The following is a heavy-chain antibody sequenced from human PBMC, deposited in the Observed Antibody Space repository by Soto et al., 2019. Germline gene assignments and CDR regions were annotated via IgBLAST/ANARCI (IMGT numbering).Heavy chain of an antibody. CDR3: ARGWDYGDYADFDY. CDR2: INHSGST. CDR1: GGSFSGYY. V-gene: IGHV4-34*01. D-gene: IGHD4-17*01. Sequence: SETLSLTCAVYGGSFSGYYWSWIRQPPGKGLEWIGEINHSGSTNYNPSLKSRVTISVGTSKNQFSLKLSSVTAADTAVYYCARGWDYGDYADFDYWGQGTLVTVSS. J-gene: IGHJ4*02.